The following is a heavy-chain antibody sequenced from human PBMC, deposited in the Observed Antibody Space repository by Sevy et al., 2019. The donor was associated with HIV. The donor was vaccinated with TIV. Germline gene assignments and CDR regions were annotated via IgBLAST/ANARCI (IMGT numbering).Heavy chain of an antibody. V-gene: IGHV4-39*01. CDR3: ARQVRFSGVIINHFDY. D-gene: IGHD3-3*01. Sequence: SETLSLTCTASGDSIRSQSHYWAWIRQSPGKGLEWIGRIYYTGSSYYNVSLRGRVTISVETSKEQISRKLTSGTAADTAVYFCARQVRFSGVIINHFDYWGHVTLVTVSS. CDR2: IYYTGSS. J-gene: IGHJ4*01. CDR1: GDSIRSQSHY.